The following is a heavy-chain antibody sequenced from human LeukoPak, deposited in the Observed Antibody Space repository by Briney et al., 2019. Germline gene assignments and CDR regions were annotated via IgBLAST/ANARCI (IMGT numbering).Heavy chain of an antibody. CDR3: ARLDIVVVPAAQDDAFDI. V-gene: IGHV5-51*01. D-gene: IGHD2-2*03. Sequence: GESLLISCKGSGYSFTSYWIGWVRQMPGKGLEWMGIIYPGDSDTRYSPSFQGQVTISADKSISTAYLQWSSLKASDTAMYYCARLDIVVVPAAQDDAFDIWGQGTMVTVSS. CDR1: GYSFTSYW. CDR2: IYPGDSDT. J-gene: IGHJ3*02.